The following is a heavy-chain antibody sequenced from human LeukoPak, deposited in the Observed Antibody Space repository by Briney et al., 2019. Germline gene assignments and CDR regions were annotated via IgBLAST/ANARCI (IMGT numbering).Heavy chain of an antibody. J-gene: IGHJ4*02. V-gene: IGHV3-23*01. CDR1: GFTLSSYA. CDR2: ISGNAGST. CDR3: AKDGLQSSEWLPPLNY. Sequence: GGSLRLSCAASGFTLSSYAMSWVRQAPGKGLEWVSLISGNAGSTYYADSAKGRFTISRDITKNTLYLQMNSLRAEDTATYYYAKDGLQSSEWLPPLNYWGQGTLVTVSS. D-gene: IGHD3-3*01.